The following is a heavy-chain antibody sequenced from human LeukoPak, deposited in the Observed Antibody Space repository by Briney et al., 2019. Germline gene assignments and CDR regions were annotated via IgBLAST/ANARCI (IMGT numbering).Heavy chain of an antibody. CDR2: INLNNDDT. CDR3: ARGYYYDSSGYYQLDY. Sequence: GASVKVSCKSSGYTFTGYYMHWVRQAPGQGLEWMGWINLNNDDTNYAQKFQGWVTMTRDTSISTAYMELSRPRSDDTAVYYCARGYYYDSSGYYQLDYWGQGTLVTVSS. J-gene: IGHJ4*02. CDR1: GYTFTGYY. D-gene: IGHD3-22*01. V-gene: IGHV1-2*04.